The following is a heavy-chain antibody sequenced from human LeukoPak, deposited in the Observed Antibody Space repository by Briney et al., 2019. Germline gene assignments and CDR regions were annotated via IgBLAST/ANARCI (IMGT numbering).Heavy chain of an antibody. V-gene: IGHV3-21*01. J-gene: IGHJ4*02. Sequence: PGGSLRLSCAASGFTFSSYSMNWVRQAPGKGLEWVSSISSSSSYIYYADSVKGRFTISRDNAKNSLFLQMDSLRAEDTAVYYCARDPTIFGVIGPRPFDYWGQGTLVTVSS. CDR2: ISSSSSYI. CDR3: ARDPTIFGVIGPRPFDY. D-gene: IGHD3-3*01. CDR1: GFTFSSYS.